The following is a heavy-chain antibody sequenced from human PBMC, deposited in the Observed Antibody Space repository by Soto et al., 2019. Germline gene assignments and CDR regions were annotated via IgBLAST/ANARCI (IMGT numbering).Heavy chain of an antibody. V-gene: IGHV3-48*01. Sequence: GGSLRLSCAASGFTFSSYSMNWVRQAPGKGLEWVSYISSSSSTIYYADSVKGRFTISRDNAKNSLYLQMNSLRAEDTAVYYCARETGYGDWYYFDYWGQGTLATVSS. CDR3: ARETGYGDWYYFDY. CDR2: ISSSSSTI. CDR1: GFTFSSYS. J-gene: IGHJ4*02. D-gene: IGHD4-17*01.